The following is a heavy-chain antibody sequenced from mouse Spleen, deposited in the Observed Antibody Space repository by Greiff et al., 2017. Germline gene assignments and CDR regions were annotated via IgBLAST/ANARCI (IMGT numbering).Heavy chain of an antibody. D-gene: IGHD2-4*01. Sequence: EVMLVESGGDLVKPGGSLKLSCAASGFTFSSYGMSWVRQTPDKRLEWVATISSGGSYTYYPDSVKGRFTISRDNAKNTLYLQMSSLKSEDTAMYYCARLGDYEGYFDVWGTGTTVTVSS. CDR2: ISSGGSYT. V-gene: IGHV5-6*01. CDR1: GFTFSSYG. CDR3: ARLGDYEGYFDV. J-gene: IGHJ1*03.